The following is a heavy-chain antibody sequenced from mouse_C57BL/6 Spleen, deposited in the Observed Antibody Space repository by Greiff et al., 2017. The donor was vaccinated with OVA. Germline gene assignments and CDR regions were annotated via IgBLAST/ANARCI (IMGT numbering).Heavy chain of an antibody. CDR1: GYTFTSYG. D-gene: IGHD1-1*01. J-gene: IGHJ1*03. CDR2: SYPRSGNN. CDR3: AMTAVVARYFDV. V-gene: IGHV1-81*01. Sequence: VQLVESGAELARPGASVKLSCKASGYTFTSYGISWVKQRTGQGLEWIGESYPRSGNNYYNEKFKGKATLTADKSSSTAYMELRSLTSEDSAVYFCAMTAVVARYFDVWGTGTTVTVSS.